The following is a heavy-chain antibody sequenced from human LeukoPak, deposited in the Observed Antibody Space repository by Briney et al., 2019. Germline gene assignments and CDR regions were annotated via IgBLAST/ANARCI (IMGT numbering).Heavy chain of an antibody. CDR3: AKDNTAMVNYYDSSGYDY. CDR1: GFTFGDYA. V-gene: IGHV3-43*02. Sequence: GESLRLSCAASGFTFGDYAMHWVRQAPGKGLEWVSLISGDGGSTYYADSVKGRFTISRDNSKNSLYLQMNSLRTENTALYYCAKDNTAMVNYYDSSGYDYWGQGTLVTVSS. CDR2: ISGDGGST. J-gene: IGHJ4*02. D-gene: IGHD3-22*01.